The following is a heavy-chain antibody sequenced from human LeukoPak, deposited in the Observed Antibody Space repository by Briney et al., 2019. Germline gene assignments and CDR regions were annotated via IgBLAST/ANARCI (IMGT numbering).Heavy chain of an antibody. J-gene: IGHJ4*02. CDR1: GFTFTIYA. V-gene: IGHV3-23*01. CDR3: AKDSFTGYNYGKFDY. Sequence: GGSLRLSCAASGFTFTIYAMSWVRQAPGKGLGWVSGIVASDGSTSYADSVKGRFTISRDISKNTLYLQMSSLRAEDTAVYYCAKDSFTGYNYGKFDYWGQGTLVTVSS. CDR2: IVASDGST. D-gene: IGHD1-1*01.